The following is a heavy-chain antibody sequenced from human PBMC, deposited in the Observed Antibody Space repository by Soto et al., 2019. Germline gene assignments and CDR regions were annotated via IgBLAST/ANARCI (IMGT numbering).Heavy chain of an antibody. Sequence: PSETLSLTCTVSGGSISSYSGSWIRQPPGKGLEWIGYIYYSGSTNYNPYNPSLKSRVAISVDTSKNQFSLKLSSVTAADTAVYYCARSPNLAYCGGDCSSRFDFWGQGTLVPGSS. J-gene: IGHJ4*02. CDR2: IYYSGST. CDR3: ARSPNLAYCGGDCSSRFDF. CDR1: GGSISSYS. D-gene: IGHD2-21*02. V-gene: IGHV4-59*01.